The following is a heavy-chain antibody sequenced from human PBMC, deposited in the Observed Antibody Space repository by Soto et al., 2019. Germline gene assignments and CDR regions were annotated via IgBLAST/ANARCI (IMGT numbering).Heavy chain of an antibody. CDR2: ILYDGSKK. Sequence: GGSLRLSCAASGFTFSSYGMHWVRQAPGKGLEWVAVILYDGSKKYYADSMKGRFTISRDNSKNTLYLQMNSLRAEDSALYYCAKERGALRWSEEHYYFDYWGQGSLVTVS. V-gene: IGHV3-30*18. CDR3: AKERGALRWSEEHYYFDY. CDR1: GFTFSSYG. J-gene: IGHJ4*02. D-gene: IGHD2-15*01.